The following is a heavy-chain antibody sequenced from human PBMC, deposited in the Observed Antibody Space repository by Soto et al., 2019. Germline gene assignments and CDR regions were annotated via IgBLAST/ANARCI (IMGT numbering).Heavy chain of an antibody. V-gene: IGHV4-34*01. CDR3: ARARFSQWSQDYYGLDV. D-gene: IGHD3-3*01. J-gene: IGHJ6*02. CDR2: INHSGSP. Sequence: SETLSLTCGLSGSLPVGSLSTYFWTWIRQPPGKGLEWIGEINHSGSPNYSPSLRGRVTISLDTSKKQFPLNLSSVAAADTAVYFCARARFSQWSQDYYGLDVWGQGTTVTVSS. CDR1: GSLPVGSLSTYF.